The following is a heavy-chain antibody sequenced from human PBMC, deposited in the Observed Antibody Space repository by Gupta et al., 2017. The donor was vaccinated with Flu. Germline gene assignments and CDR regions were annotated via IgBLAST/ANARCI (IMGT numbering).Heavy chain of an antibody. J-gene: IGHJ5*02. CDR1: GFTFSNYH. Sequence: EVQLVESGGGPVKPGGSLRLSCAASGFTFSNYHMHWVRQAPGKGLEWVSSISSDSNKIHYADSMKGRFTISRDNAKNSLYLQMNSLRVEDTAAYYCARGGRLPLFGVVYETTNWFDPWGQGTLVTVSS. V-gene: IGHV3-21*01. CDR2: ISSDSNKI. CDR3: ARGGRLPLFGVVYETTNWFDP. D-gene: IGHD3-3*01.